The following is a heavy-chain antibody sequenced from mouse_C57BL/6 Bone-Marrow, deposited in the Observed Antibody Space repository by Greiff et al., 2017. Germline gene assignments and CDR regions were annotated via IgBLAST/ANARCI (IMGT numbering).Heavy chain of an antibody. CDR2: ISYDGSN. Sequence: EVKLMESGPGLVKPSQSLSLTCSVTGYSITSGYYWNWIRQFPGNKLEWMGYISYDGSNNYNPSLKNRISITRDTSKNQFFLKLNSVTTEDTATYYCARGDYYSNSYWGQGTTLTVSS. V-gene: IGHV3-6*01. D-gene: IGHD2-5*01. J-gene: IGHJ2*01. CDR1: GYSITSGYY. CDR3: ARGDYYSNSY.